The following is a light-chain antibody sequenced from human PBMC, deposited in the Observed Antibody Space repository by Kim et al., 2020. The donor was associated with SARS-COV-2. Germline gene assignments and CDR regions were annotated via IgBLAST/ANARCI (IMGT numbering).Light chain of an antibody. CDR2: DVS. J-gene: IGLJ2*01. CDR1: RADIGSFNY. Sequence: QSVLTQPASVSGSPGQSITISCSGSRADIGSFNYVSWYQQHPGKVPQLVIYDVSSRPSGVSNRFSGSKSGYTASLTISGLQPEDEGDYYCTSYTTSTILVFGGGTKVTVL. CDR3: TSYTTSTILV. V-gene: IGLV2-14*03.